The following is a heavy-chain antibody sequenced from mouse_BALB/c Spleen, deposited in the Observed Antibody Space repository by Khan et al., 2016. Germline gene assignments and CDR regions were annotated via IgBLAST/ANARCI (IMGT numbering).Heavy chain of an antibody. CDR3: SSPLGRHCFFDV. J-gene: IGHJ1*01. Sequence: EVQLQESGPELVKPGASLKISCKASGYAFTNYNMHWVQQSHGKSLEWIAYIYPYNGDTGYNQKFKTRATLTVENSSSTADMEIRSLTSEDAASYYCSSPLGRHCFFDVWGAGTTVTVSS. V-gene: IGHV1S29*02. CDR2: IYPYNGDT. CDR1: GYAFTNYN. D-gene: IGHD4-1*01.